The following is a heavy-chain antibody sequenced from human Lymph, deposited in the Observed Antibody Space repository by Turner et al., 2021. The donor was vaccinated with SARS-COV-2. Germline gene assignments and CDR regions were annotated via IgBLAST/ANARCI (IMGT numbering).Heavy chain of an antibody. CDR3: ARGRYSGGGMDV. J-gene: IGHJ6*02. D-gene: IGHD1-26*01. Sequence: QVQLVQSGAEVKKPGASVKVSCKAPGYTFTSYDINGVRQATGQGLEWSGWINPNSGNTGYAQKFQGRDTMTRNTSKSTAYMELSSLRSEDTAVYYCARGRYSGGGMDVWGQGTTVTVSS. CDR1: GYTFTSYD. V-gene: IGHV1-8*02. CDR2: INPNSGNT.